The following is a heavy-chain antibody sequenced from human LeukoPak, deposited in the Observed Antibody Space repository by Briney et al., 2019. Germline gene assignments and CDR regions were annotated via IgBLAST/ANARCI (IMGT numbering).Heavy chain of an antibody. D-gene: IGHD5-12*01. CDR1: GGTFSSYA. J-gene: IGHJ4*02. CDR3: ARAWSSGYAFDY. V-gene: IGHV1-69*05. CDR2: IIPIFGTA. Sequence: GSSVTVSRTASGGTFSSYAISWVRQAPGQGLEWMGGIIPIFGTANYAQNFQGRVTVTRDTSTNTVYLELSSLRFDDTAVYFCARAWSSGYAFDYWGQGTLVTVSS.